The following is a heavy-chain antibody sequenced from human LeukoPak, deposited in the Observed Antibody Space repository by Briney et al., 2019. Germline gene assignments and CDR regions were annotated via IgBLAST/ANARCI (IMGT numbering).Heavy chain of an antibody. V-gene: IGHV4-30-4*08. J-gene: IGHJ4*02. CDR2: IYYSGST. CDR1: GGSIISSAYY. Sequence: SETLSLTCTVSGGSIISSAYYWSWIRQPPGKGLEWIGYIYYSGSTYYNPSLKSRVTISLDTSKNQFSLKLSSVTAADTAVYYCVRTEVSSGSEDYWGREPWSPSPQ. D-gene: IGHD6-19*01. CDR3: VRTEVSSGSEDY.